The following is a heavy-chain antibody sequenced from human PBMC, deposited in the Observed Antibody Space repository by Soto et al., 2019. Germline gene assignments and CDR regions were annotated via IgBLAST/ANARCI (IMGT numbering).Heavy chain of an antibody. J-gene: IGHJ3*02. V-gene: IGHV5-51*01. D-gene: IGHD2-2*01. CDR3: TRTGNFDI. CDR2: IYPGDSDT. Sequence: GESLKISCKGSGYTFGSYWIAWVRQMPGKGLEWMGIIYPGDSDTRYSPSFQGQVTISADKSISTAYLQWSSLKASDTAIYYCTRTGNFDIWGQGTTVTVSS. CDR1: GYTFGSYW.